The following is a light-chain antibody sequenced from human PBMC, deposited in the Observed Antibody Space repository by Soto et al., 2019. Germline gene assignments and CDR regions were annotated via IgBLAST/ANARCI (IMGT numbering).Light chain of an antibody. J-gene: IGLJ3*02. Sequence: QSALTQPASVYGSPGQSITVSCTGTSSDIGTYKYVSWYQQHPGKAPKLIIYEVTNRPSGVSNRFSGSKSGNTASLTISGLQAEDEADYYCISYTISRTLVLFGGATQLTVL. CDR3: ISYTISRTLVL. V-gene: IGLV2-14*01. CDR2: EVT. CDR1: SSDIGTYKY.